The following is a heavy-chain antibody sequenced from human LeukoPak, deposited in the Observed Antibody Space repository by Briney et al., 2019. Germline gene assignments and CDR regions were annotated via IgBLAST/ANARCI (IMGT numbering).Heavy chain of an antibody. CDR2: ISGSGGST. Sequence: GGSLRLSCAASGFTFSSYAMSWVRQAPGKGLEWVSAISGSGGSTYYADSVKGRFTISRDNSKNTLYLQMNSLRAEDTAVYYCAKAYTSSSWTSPDDYWGQGTLVTVSS. J-gene: IGHJ4*02. D-gene: IGHD6-13*01. CDR3: AKAYTSSSWTSPDDY. CDR1: GFTFSSYA. V-gene: IGHV3-23*01.